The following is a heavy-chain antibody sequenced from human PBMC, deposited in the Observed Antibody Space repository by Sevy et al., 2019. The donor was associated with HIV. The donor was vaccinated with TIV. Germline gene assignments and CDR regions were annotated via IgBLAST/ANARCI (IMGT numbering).Heavy chain of an antibody. CDR1: GGSISSYY. CDR2: IYYTGST. J-gene: IGHJ6*02. Sequence: SETLCLTCTVSGGSISSYYWNWIRHSPGKGLEWIGYIYYTGSTNYNPSLKSRVTISVDTSKNQFSLKLTSVTAADTAVYYCARELISGRYYGMDVWGQGTTVTVSS. D-gene: IGHD6-19*01. V-gene: IGHV4-59*01. CDR3: ARELISGRYYGMDV.